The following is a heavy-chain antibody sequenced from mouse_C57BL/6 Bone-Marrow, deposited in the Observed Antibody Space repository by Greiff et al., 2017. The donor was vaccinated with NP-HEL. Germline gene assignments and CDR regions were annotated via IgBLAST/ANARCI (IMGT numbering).Heavy chain of an antibody. CDR3: AKQGIYYYAMDY. J-gene: IGHJ4*01. CDR2: IWRGGST. Sequence: QVHVKQSGPGLVQPSQSLSIPCTVSGFSLTSYGVHWVRQSPGKGLEWLGVIWRGGSTDYNAAFMSRLSITKDNSKSQVFFKMNSLQADDTAIYYCAKQGIYYYAMDYWGQGTSVTVSS. D-gene: IGHD2-1*01. CDR1: GFSLTSYG. V-gene: IGHV2-5*01.